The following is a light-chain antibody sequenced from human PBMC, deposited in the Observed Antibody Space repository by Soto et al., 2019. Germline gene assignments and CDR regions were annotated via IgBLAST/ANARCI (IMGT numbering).Light chain of an antibody. J-gene: IGLJ2*01. CDR2: SNN. V-gene: IGLV1-44*01. CDR3: AAWDDSLNGAV. Sequence: QSVLTQPSSASGTPGQTVTISCSGSNSNLGSNTANWLQQFPGTAPKVLIYSNNQRPSGVPDRFSGSKSGTSASLAISGLQSEDEADYYCAAWDDSLNGAVFGGGTKLTVL. CDR1: NSNLGSNT.